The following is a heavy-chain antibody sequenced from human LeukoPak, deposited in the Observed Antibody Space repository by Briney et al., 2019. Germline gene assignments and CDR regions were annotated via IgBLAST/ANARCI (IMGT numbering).Heavy chain of an antibody. D-gene: IGHD4-11*01. CDR3: ARDSDSNYGYGMDV. CDR2: IYYSGST. Sequence: PSETLSLTCPVSGGSIGSYYWSWIRQPPGKGLEWLGYIYYSGSTNYNPSLKSRVTISVDTSKNQFSLKLSSVTAADTAVYYCARDSDSNYGYGMDVWGQGTTVTVSS. V-gene: IGHV4-59*01. CDR1: GGSIGSYY. J-gene: IGHJ6*02.